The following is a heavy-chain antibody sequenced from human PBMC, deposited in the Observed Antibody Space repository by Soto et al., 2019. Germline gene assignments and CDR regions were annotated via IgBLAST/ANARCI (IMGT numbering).Heavy chain of an antibody. J-gene: IGHJ4*02. CDR2: IYYSGST. V-gene: IGHV4-61*01. CDR3: ARVERDGYHYGIKLY. D-gene: IGHD5-12*01. CDR1: VDSVSSGSYY. Sequence: XETLYLTCTFSVDSVSSGSYYCSWIRQPPGKGLEWIGYIYYSGSTNYNPSLKSRVTISVDTSKNQFSLKLSSVTAADTAVYYCARVERDGYHYGIKLYCGQVTLRTVS.